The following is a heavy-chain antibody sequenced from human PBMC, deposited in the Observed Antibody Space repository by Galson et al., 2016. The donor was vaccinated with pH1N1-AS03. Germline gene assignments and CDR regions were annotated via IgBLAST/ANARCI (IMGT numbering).Heavy chain of an antibody. J-gene: IGHJ4*02. V-gene: IGHV3-7*03. D-gene: IGHD2-8*01. CDR3: TRDVALVSPGGMAY. CDR2: IKGDGSEK. Sequence: SLRLSCAASGFTFSSYWLTWVRQAPGKGLEWVANIKGDGSEKYYADSVKGRFTISRDNAKNSLYLQMNSLRAEDTAVYYCTRDVALVSPGGMAYWGQGTLVTVSS. CDR1: GFTFSSYW.